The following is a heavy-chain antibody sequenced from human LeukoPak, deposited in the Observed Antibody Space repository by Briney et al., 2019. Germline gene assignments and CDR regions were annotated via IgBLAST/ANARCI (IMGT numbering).Heavy chain of an antibody. CDR2: INTNTGNP. D-gene: IGHD2-15*01. J-gene: IGHJ4*02. CDR1: GYTFTTYA. V-gene: IGHV7-4-1*02. CDR3: ARESYICGGGSCYFDQ. Sequence: ASVKASCKASGYTFTTYAINWVRQAPGQGLEWMGWINTNTGNPTYAQGFTGRFVFSLDTSVSTAYLQISSLKAEDTAVYYCARESYICGGGSCYFDQWGQGTLVTVSS.